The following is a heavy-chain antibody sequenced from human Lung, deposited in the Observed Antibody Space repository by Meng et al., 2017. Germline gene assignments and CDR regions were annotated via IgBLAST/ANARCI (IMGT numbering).Heavy chain of an antibody. V-gene: IGHV1-2*06. CDR2: INPKSGDT. J-gene: IGHJ4*02. Sequence: VELVQCGAEGKKPGDAVTVSCKASGYTFPDYWLHWVRRAPGQGLEWMGRINPKSGDTHYAQRFQGRVTMTGDTSISTAYMELSGLRSDDTAMYYCARDEDISAAGKLFGDYWGQGTLVTVSS. CDR1: GYTFPDYW. CDR3: ARDEDISAAGKLFGDY. D-gene: IGHD6-13*01.